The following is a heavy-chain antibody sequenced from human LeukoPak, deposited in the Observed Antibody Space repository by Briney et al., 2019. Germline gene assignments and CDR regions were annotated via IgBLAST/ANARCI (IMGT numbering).Heavy chain of an antibody. V-gene: IGHV4-31*03. J-gene: IGHJ3*02. CDR2: IYYSGNT. CDR1: GGSISSGGYY. Sequence: PSETLSLTCTVSGGSISSGGYYWSWIRQHPGKGLEWLGYIYYSGNTHYNPSLKSRVTISVDTSKNQSSLKLSSVTAADTAVYYCARDYGSGDGTDAFDIWGQGTMVTVSS. CDR3: ARDYGSGDGTDAFDI. D-gene: IGHD3-10*01.